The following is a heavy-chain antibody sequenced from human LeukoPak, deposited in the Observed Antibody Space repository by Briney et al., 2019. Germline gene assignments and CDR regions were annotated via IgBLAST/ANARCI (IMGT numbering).Heavy chain of an antibody. D-gene: IGHD5-18*01. Sequence: GGSLRLSCAASGFTFSSYSMNWVRQAPGKGLEWVSSISSSSSYIYYADSVKGRFTISRDNAKNSLYPQMNSLRAEDTAVYYCARYPPSHRAMDNWGQGTLVTVSS. CDR3: ARYPPSHRAMDN. CDR1: GFTFSSYS. V-gene: IGHV3-21*01. J-gene: IGHJ4*02. CDR2: ISSSSSYI.